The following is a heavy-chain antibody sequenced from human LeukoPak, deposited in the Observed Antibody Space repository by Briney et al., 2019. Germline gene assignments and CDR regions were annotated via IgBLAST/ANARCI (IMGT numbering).Heavy chain of an antibody. CDR2: IYASGSA. J-gene: IGHJ4*02. CDR1: GGSVSGHY. CDR3: AREAPGGSGWTYFDY. Sequence: SETLSLTCAVSGGSVSGHYWDWIRQPPGKGLEWIGYIYASGSANYHPSLKSRVTIPLDTSQNHVSLRLTSVTADDTAVYYCAREAPGGSGWTYFDYWGQGSLVTVS. D-gene: IGHD6-19*01. V-gene: IGHV4-59*02.